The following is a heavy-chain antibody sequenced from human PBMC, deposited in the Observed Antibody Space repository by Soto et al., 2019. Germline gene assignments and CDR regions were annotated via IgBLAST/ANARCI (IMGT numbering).Heavy chain of an antibody. J-gene: IGHJ5*02. V-gene: IGHV4-31*03. Sequence: QVQLQESGPGLVKPSQTLSLTCTVSGGSISSGGYYWSWIRQHPGKALEWIGYIYDSGSTYYNPSLNSRVTRSVDTSKNQSTLKLMSVTAADTAVFYCARGYACSGWSCYLLDRSGQRPLVTVSS. D-gene: IGHD2-15*01. CDR3: ARGYACSGWSCYLLDR. CDR1: GGSISSGGYY. CDR2: IYDSGST.